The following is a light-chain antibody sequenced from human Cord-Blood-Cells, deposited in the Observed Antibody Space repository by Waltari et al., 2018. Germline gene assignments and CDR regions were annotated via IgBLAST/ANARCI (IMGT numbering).Light chain of an antibody. CDR1: QSVSSN. CDR2: GAS. J-gene: IGKJ2*01. V-gene: IGKV3-15*01. Sequence: EIVMTQSTATLSVSQGERATLSCRASQSVSSNLAWYQQKPGQAPRLLIYGASTRATGIPARFSGSGSGTEFTLTISSLQSEDFAVYYCQQYNNWPPYTFGQGTKLEIK. CDR3: QQYNNWPPYT.